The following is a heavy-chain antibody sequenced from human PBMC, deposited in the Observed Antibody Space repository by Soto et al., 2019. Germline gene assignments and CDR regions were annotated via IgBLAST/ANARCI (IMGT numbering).Heavy chain of an antibody. CDR3: AGYSGYEGGY. V-gene: IGHV4-59*08. Sequence: SETLSLTCTVSGGSISSDYWSWILQPPGKGLEWIGYIYYSGSTNYNPSLKSRVTISVDTSKNQFSLKLSSVTAADTAVYYCAGYSGYEGGYWGQGTLVTVSS. J-gene: IGHJ4*02. D-gene: IGHD5-12*01. CDR1: GGSISSDY. CDR2: IYYSGST.